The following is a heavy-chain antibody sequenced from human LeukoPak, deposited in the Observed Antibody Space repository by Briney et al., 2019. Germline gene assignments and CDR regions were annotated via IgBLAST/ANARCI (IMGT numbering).Heavy chain of an antibody. CDR1: GFTFSRYS. D-gene: IGHD3-22*01. Sequence: GGSLRLSCAASGFTFSRYSMNWVRQAPGKGLERVASISSNSTFIYSEDSVKGRFTISRDTAKNSLFLQMNSLRAEDTAIYYCARDYFDSSDYPQTYYYYYMDVWGKGTTVTVSS. V-gene: IGHV3-21*01. J-gene: IGHJ6*03. CDR3: ARDYFDSSDYPQTYYYYYMDV. CDR2: ISSNSTFI.